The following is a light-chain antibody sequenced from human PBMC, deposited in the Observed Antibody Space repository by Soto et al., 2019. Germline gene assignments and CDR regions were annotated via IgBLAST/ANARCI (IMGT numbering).Light chain of an antibody. CDR2: EVV. CDR1: KSDIGVYDF. CDR3: KSYVGRNTYV. V-gene: IGLV2-8*01. J-gene: IGLJ1*01. Sequence: QSALTQPPSATGSPGQSVTISCTGTKSDIGVYDFVSWYQHHPGKAPRLIIYEVVQRPSGVLDRFSGSKSGNTASLTVSGLQAADEADDFCKSYVGRNTYVFGSGPKLTVL.